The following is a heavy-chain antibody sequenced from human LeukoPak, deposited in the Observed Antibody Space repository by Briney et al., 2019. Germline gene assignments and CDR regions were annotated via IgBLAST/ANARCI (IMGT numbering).Heavy chain of an antibody. J-gene: IGHJ4*02. V-gene: IGHV3-64D*06. D-gene: IGHD6-19*01. Sequence: PGGSLRLSCSASGFTFSTLPMHWVRQAPGKGLEYVSGSNSNGRSTYYADSVKGRFTISRDNSKNTLYLQMSRLRPEDTALYYCVNQISGWVYWGQGTLVTVSS. CDR3: VNQISGWVY. CDR1: GFTFSTLP. CDR2: SNSNGRST.